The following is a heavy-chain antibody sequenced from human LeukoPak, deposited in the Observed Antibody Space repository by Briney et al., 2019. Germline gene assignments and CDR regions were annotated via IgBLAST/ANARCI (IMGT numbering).Heavy chain of an antibody. CDR3: AGAYYDSWSSYYTNYYYYMGV. Sequence: GGSLRLSCAGSGFTFSTYAMNWVRQAPGKGLERVSAISGDGGITYYADSAKGRFTIFRDNYKDTLFLQMNSMRVEDTAVYYCAGAYYDSWSSYYTNYYYYMGVWAKGTPVTVSS. D-gene: IGHD3-3*01. CDR2: ISGDGGIT. CDR1: GFTFSTYA. V-gene: IGHV3-23*01. J-gene: IGHJ6*03.